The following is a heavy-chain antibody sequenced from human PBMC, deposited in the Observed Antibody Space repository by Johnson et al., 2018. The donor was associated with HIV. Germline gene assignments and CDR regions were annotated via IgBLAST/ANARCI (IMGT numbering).Heavy chain of an antibody. D-gene: IGHD3-16*02. CDR1: GFTFSSYG. CDR2: IRYDGSNK. CDR3: ARGPYDYVWGSYRFIGAFDI. J-gene: IGHJ3*02. Sequence: QVQLVESGGGLVQPGGSLRLSCAASGFTFSSYGMHWVRQAPGKGLEWVAFIRYDGSNKYSADSVKGRFTISRDHSKNTLYLQMNSLRAEDTAVYYCARGPYDYVWGSYRFIGAFDIWGQGTMVTVSS. V-gene: IGHV3-30*02.